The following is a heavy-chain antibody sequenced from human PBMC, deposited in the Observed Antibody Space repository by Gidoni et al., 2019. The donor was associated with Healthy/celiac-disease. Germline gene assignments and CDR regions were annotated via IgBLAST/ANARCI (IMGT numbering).Heavy chain of an antibody. Sequence: QVQLVQSGAEVKKPGSSVKVSCKASGGTFSSYAISWVRQAPGQGLEWMGGIIPIFGTANYAQKFQGRVTITADESTSTAYMELSSLRSEDTAVYYCARDRGRSGYGPYYYYGMDVWGQGTTVTVSS. V-gene: IGHV1-69*01. CDR2: IIPIFGTA. CDR3: ARDRGRSGYGPYYYYGMDV. D-gene: IGHD3-3*01. J-gene: IGHJ6*02. CDR1: GGTFSSYA.